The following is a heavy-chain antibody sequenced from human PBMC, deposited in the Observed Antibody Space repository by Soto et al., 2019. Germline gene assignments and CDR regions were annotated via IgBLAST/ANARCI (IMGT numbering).Heavy chain of an antibody. CDR2: INHSGST. CDR1: GGSFSGYY. D-gene: IGHD2-15*01. CDR3: ARAGGFVVVAANWFDP. Sequence: SETLSLTCAVYGGSFSGYYWGWIRQPPGKGLEWIGEINHSGSTNYNPSLKSRVTISVDTSKNQFSLKLSSVTAADTAVYYCARAGGFVVVAANWFDPWGQGTLVTVSS. J-gene: IGHJ5*02. V-gene: IGHV4-34*01.